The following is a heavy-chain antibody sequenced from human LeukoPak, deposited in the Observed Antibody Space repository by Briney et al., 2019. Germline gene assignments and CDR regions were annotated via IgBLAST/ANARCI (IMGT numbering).Heavy chain of an antibody. CDR1: GDSIIGYY. CDR2: IHYSGSS. CDR3: ASLQGDY. J-gene: IGHJ4*02. D-gene: IGHD4-11*01. V-gene: IGHV4-59*01. Sequence: SETLSLTCTVSGDSIIGYYWSWIRQPPGKGLEWIGYIHYSGSSNYNPSLKSRVTISVDTSKNQFSLKLSSVTAADTAVYYCASLQGDYWGQGTLVTVSS.